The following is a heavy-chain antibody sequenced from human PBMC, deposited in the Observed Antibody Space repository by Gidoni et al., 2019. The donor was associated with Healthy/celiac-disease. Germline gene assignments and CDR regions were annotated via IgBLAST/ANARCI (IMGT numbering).Heavy chain of an antibody. Sequence: QVQLQESGPGLVKPSETLSLTCAVSGYSISSGYYWGWIRQPPGKGLEWIGSIYHSGSTYYNPSLKSRVTISVDTSKNQFSLKLSSVTAADTAVYYCAREAKKQAVAGTWGQGTLVTVSS. CDR1: GYSISSGYY. J-gene: IGHJ5*02. CDR3: AREAKKQAVAGT. CDR2: IYHSGST. D-gene: IGHD6-19*01. V-gene: IGHV4-38-2*02.